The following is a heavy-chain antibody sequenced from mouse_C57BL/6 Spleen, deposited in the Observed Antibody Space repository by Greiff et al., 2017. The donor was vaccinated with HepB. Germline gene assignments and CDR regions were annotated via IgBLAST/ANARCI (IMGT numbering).Heavy chain of an antibody. CDR2: ISNGGGST. CDR1: GFTFSDYY. J-gene: IGHJ1*03. CDR3: ARHREITTVERYFDV. Sequence: EVKLVESGGGLVQPGGSLKLSCAASGFTFSDYYMYWVRQTPEKRLEWVAYISNGGGSTYYPDTVKGRFTISRDNAKNTLYLQMSRLKSEDTAMYYCARHREITTVERYFDVWGTGTTVTVSS. D-gene: IGHD1-1*01. V-gene: IGHV5-12*01.